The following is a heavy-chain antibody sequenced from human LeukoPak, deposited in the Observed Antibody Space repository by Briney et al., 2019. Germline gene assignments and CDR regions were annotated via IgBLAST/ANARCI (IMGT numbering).Heavy chain of an antibody. CDR3: AREKYYYYDSSGYPRYFQH. Sequence: GGSLRLSCAASGFTFSSYSMNWVRQAPGKGLEWASYISSSSSTIYYADSVKGRFTISRDNAKNSLYLQMNSLRDEDTAVYYCAREKYYYYDSSGYPRYFQHWGQGTLVTVSS. J-gene: IGHJ1*01. CDR2: ISSSSSTI. V-gene: IGHV3-48*02. D-gene: IGHD3-22*01. CDR1: GFTFSSYS.